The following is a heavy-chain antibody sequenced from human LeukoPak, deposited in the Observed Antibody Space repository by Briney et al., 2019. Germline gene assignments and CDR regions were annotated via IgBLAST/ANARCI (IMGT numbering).Heavy chain of an antibody. CDR2: ITPIFGTA. CDR3: ARDWVTAINYYYGMDV. Sequence: SVKVSCKASGGTFSSYAISWVRQAPGQGLEWMGGITPIFGTANYAQKFQGRVTITADESTSTAYMELSSLRSEDTAVYYCARDWVTAINYYYGMDVWGQGTTVTVSS. CDR1: GGTFSSYA. V-gene: IGHV1-69*13. J-gene: IGHJ6*02. D-gene: IGHD2-21*02.